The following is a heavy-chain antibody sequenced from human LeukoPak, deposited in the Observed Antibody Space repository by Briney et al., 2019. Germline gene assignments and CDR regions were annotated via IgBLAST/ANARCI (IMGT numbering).Heavy chain of an antibody. J-gene: IGHJ3*02. CDR1: GYSIGSTYY. CDR2: FYNSGNT. V-gene: IGHV4-38-2*02. Sequence: SETLSLTCTVSGYSIGSTYYWGWIRQPPGKGLEWIGTFYNSGNTYYNPSLQSRVSISVVTSKNQFSLKLSSVTAADTAVYYCARGSLWFGAMGVFDIWGQGTMVTVSS. D-gene: IGHD3-10*01. CDR3: ARGSLWFGAMGVFDI.